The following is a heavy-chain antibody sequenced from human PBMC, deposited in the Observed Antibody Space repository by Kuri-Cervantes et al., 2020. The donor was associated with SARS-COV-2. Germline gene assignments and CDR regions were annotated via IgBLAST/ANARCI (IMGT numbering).Heavy chain of an antibody. CDR3: ASPSGPYQLLPFDY. J-gene: IGHJ4*02. CDR2: VRGKANNYAT. Sequence: GGSLRLSCEVSGFLFSASAIHWVRQASGKGLEWVGRVRGKANNYATAYAASVKGRFTISRDDSKNMAYLQMHSLKTEDTAVYYCASPSGPYQLLPFDYWGQGTLVTVSS. D-gene: IGHD2-2*01. CDR1: GFLFSASA. V-gene: IGHV3-73*01.